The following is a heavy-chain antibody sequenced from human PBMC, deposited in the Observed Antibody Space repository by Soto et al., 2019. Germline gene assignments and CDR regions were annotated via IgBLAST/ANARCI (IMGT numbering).Heavy chain of an antibody. V-gene: IGHV3-53*01. Sequence: GGSLGLSCAASGFTVSSNYMSWVRQAPGKGLEWVSVVYSGGSTYYADSVKGRFTISSDNSRNTLYLQMNSLRAEDTAVYYCARSPGDYGHYYFDYWGQGTLVTVSS. J-gene: IGHJ4*02. D-gene: IGHD4-17*01. CDR3: ARSPGDYGHYYFDY. CDR1: GFTVSSNY. CDR2: VYSGGST.